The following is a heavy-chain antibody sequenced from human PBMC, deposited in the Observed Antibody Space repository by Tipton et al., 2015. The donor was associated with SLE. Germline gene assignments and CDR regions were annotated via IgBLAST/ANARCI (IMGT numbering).Heavy chain of an antibody. Sequence: TLSLTCTVSGGSISDKNFYWGWVRQSPGQGLEWIGTIYYTGSTFYNPSLTTHVTISLDTSKNQFSLKITSVTAADTAGYYCARRRGSSNWYSRYDMDVWGQGTTVTVSS. D-gene: IGHD6-13*01. CDR2: IYYTGST. CDR1: GGSISDKNFY. J-gene: IGHJ6*02. CDR3: ARRRGSSNWYSRYDMDV. V-gene: IGHV4-39*01.